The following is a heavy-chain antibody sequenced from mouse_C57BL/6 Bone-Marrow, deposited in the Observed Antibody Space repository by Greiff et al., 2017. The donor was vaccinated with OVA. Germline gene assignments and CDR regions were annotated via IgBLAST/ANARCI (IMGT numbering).Heavy chain of an antibody. J-gene: IGHJ2*01. CDR2: IDPSDSYT. D-gene: IGHD1-1*01. Sequence: VQLQQPGAELVMPGASVKLSCKASGYTFTSYWMHWVKQRPGQGLEWIGEIDPSDSYTNYNQKFKGKSTLTVDKSSSTAYMQLSSRTSEDSAVYYCARGSSYGEYYFDYWGQGTTLTVSS. CDR3: ARGSSYGEYYFDY. CDR1: GYTFTSYW. V-gene: IGHV1-69*01.